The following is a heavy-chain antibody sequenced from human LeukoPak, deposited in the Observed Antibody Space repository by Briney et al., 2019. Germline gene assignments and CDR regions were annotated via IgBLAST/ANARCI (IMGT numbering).Heavy chain of an antibody. CDR1: GFTFSSYG. J-gene: IGHJ5*02. V-gene: IGHV3-30*02. CDR3: AKDHLGIVVVPAALDP. D-gene: IGHD2-2*01. CDR2: IRYDGSNK. Sequence: PGGSLRLSCAASGFTFSSYGMHWVRQAPGKGLEWVAFIRYDGSNKYYADSVKGRFTISRDNSKNTLYLQMNSLRAEDTAVYYCAKDHLGIVVVPAALDPWGQGTLVTVSS.